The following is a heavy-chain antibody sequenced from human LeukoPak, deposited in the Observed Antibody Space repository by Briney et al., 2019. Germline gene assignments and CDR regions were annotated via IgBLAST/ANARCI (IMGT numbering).Heavy chain of an antibody. CDR1: GYSFTNYW. CDR2: IYPGDSDT. D-gene: IGHD2-21*02. CDR3: ERTTSGLRD. Sequence: GESLKISCKGSGYSFTNYWIAWVRQMPGKGLEWMGIIYPGDSDTRYSPSFQGQVTISADKSTSTANLQWSSLKASDTAMYYCERTTSGLRDWGQGTLVTVSS. V-gene: IGHV5-51*01. J-gene: IGHJ4*02.